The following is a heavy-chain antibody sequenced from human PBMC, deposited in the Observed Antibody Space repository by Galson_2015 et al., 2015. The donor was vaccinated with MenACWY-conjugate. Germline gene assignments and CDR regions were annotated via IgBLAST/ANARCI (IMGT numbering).Heavy chain of an antibody. CDR3: ARAVSLRGSGHFPPDYMDV. Sequence: SLRLSCAATGFTVNTNYMTWVRQVPGRGLECVSVIYAGGSTYYTDSVTGRFTVSRDGSNNAVHLQMNSLRVEDTAVYYCARAVSLRGSGHFPPDYMDVWGKGTAVTVSS. D-gene: IGHD3-10*01. J-gene: IGHJ6*03. V-gene: IGHV3-53*01. CDR1: GFTVNTNY. CDR2: IYAGGST.